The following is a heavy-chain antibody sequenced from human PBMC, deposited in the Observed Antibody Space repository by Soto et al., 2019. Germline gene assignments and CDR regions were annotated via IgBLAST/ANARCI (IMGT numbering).Heavy chain of an antibody. V-gene: IGHV4-31*03. D-gene: IGHD3-10*02. CDR3: ARSGPMFYLPYYYYGMDV. J-gene: IGHJ6*02. Sequence: QVQLQESGLGLVKPSQTLSLTCTVSGGSISSGGYYWSWIRQHPGKGLEWIGYIYYSGSTYYNPSLKSRVTISVDTSKNQFSLKLSSVTAADTAVYYCARSGPMFYLPYYYYGMDVWGQGTTVTVSS. CDR1: GGSISSGGYY. CDR2: IYYSGST.